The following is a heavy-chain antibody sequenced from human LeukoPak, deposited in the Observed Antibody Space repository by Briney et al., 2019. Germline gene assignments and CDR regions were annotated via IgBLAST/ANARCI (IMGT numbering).Heavy chain of an antibody. V-gene: IGHV3-23*01. D-gene: IGHD3-22*01. CDR3: AKQLHDSSGYYYFFDF. CDR1: GFTFSSYA. CDR2: ISGSGGST. Sequence: GGSLRLSCAASGFTFSSYAMSWVRQAPGKGLEWVSAISGSGGSTYYADSVKGRFTISRDNSKNTLYLQMDSLRAEDTAVYYCAKQLHDSSGYYYFFDFWGQGTLVTVSS. J-gene: IGHJ4*02.